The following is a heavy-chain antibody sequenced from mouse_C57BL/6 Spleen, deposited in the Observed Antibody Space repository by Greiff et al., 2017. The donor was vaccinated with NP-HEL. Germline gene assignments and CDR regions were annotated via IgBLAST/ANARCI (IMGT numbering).Heavy chain of an antibody. V-gene: IGHV2-2*01. CDR1: GFSLTSYG. CDR2: IWSGGST. CDR3: ARNKVTTVGAPYAMDY. Sequence: QVQLKESGPGLVQPSQSLSITCTVSGFSLTSYGVHWVRQSPGKGLEWLGVIWSGGSTDYNAAFISRLSISKDNSKSQVFFKMNSLQADDTAIYYCARNKVTTVGAPYAMDYWGQGTSVTVSS. J-gene: IGHJ4*01. D-gene: IGHD1-1*01.